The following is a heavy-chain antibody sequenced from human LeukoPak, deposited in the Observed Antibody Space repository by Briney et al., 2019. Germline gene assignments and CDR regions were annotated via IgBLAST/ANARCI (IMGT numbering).Heavy chain of an antibody. D-gene: IGHD3-16*01. CDR2: ISGSSGTI. J-gene: IGHJ6*03. CDR1: GFTFSSYS. Sequence: GGSLRLSCVVYGFTFSSYSMNWVRQAPGKGLEWVSYISGSSGTISYADSVKGRFTMSRDNAKNSLNLQMNGLRAEDTAVYYCARRSDFGVVYYMDIWGKGNTVTVSS. CDR3: ARRSDFGVVYYMDI. V-gene: IGHV3-48*01.